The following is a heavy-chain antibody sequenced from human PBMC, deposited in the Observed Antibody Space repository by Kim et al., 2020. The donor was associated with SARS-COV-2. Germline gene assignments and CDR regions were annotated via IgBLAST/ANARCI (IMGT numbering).Heavy chain of an antibody. V-gene: IGHV1-2*02. Sequence: TFYAQRFQGRVTMTRDTSISTAYMELSSLRSDDTAMYYCARTSATWELDSWGQGTLVTVSS. CDR2: T. D-gene: IGHD1-26*01. CDR3: ARTSATWELDS. J-gene: IGHJ4*02.